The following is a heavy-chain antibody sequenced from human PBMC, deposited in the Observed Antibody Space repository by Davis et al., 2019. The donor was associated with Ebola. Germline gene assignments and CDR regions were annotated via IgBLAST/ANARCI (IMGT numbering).Heavy chain of an antibody. V-gene: IGHV1-3*01. CDR2: INAGNGNT. Sequence: ASVKVSCKASGYTFTSYAMHWVRQAPGQRLEWMGWINAGNGNTKYSQKFRGRVTITRDTSTSTAYMELRSLRSDDTAVYYCARDSALKVAAAGTHWFDPWGQGTLVTVSS. CDR3: ARDSALKVAAAGTHWFDP. CDR1: GYTFTSYA. J-gene: IGHJ5*02. D-gene: IGHD6-13*01.